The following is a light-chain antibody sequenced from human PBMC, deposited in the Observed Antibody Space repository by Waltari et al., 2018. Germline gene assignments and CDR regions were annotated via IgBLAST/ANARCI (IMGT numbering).Light chain of an antibody. Sequence: DIQMTQSPSTLSASVGDRVTITCRASHSSSTWLALYHQKPGNAPKLLIYEASSLENGVPSRFSGSGSGTEFTLTISSLQPDDFATYYCQQFNTYPIPFGRGTKVDIK. J-gene: IGKJ3*01. CDR2: EAS. CDR3: QQFNTYPIP. CDR1: HSSSTW. V-gene: IGKV1-5*03.